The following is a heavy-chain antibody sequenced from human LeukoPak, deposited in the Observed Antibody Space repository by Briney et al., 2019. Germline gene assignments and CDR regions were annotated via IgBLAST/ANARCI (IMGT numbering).Heavy chain of an antibody. J-gene: IGHJ6*03. Sequence: SETLSLTCTVSGGSISSYYWSWIRQPPGKGLEWIGYIYYSGSTNYNPSLKSRVTISVDTSKNQFSLKLSSVTAADTAVYYCATSPPPDPGAGYMDVWGKGTTVTVSS. CDR3: ATSPPPDPGAGYMDV. V-gene: IGHV4-59*01. D-gene: IGHD3-10*01. CDR1: GGSISSYY. CDR2: IYYSGST.